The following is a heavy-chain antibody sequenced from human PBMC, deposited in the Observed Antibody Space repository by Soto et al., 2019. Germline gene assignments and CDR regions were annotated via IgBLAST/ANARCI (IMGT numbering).Heavy chain of an antibody. Sequence: SETLCLTCTVSGGSISSYYWSWIRQPPGKGLEWIGYIYYSGSTNYNPSLKSRVTISVDTSKNQFSLKLSSVTAADTAVYYCARVLPPDYYDSSGPGAPFDYWGQGTLVTVSS. CDR2: IYYSGST. V-gene: IGHV4-59*01. CDR1: GGSISSYY. D-gene: IGHD3-22*01. J-gene: IGHJ4*02. CDR3: ARVLPPDYYDSSGPGAPFDY.